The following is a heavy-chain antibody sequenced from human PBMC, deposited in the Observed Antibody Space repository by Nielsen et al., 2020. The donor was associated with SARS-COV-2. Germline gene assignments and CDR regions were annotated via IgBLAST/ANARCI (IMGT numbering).Heavy chain of an antibody. CDR3: ARADDYSNKGAFDY. V-gene: IGHV3-48*03. Sequence: GESLKISCAASGFTFSSYEMNWVRQAPGKGLEWVSYISSSGSTIYYADSVKGRFTISRDNAKNSLYLQMNSLRAEDTAVYYCARADDYSNKGAFDYWGQGTLVTVSS. CDR1: GFTFSSYE. J-gene: IGHJ4*02. CDR2: ISSSGSTI. D-gene: IGHD4-11*01.